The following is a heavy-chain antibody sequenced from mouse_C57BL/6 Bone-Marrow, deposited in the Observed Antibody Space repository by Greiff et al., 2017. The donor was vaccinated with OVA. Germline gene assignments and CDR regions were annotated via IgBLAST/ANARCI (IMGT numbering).Heavy chain of an antibody. CDR1: GFTFSDYY. CDR2: ISNGGGST. V-gene: IGHV5-12*01. Sequence: EVKLVESGGGLVQPGGSLKLSCAASGFTFSDYYMYWVRQTPEKRLEWVAYISNGGGSTYYPDTVKGRFTISRDNAKNTLYLQMSRLKSEDTAMYYCARQGYGSSAFDYWGQGTTLTVSS. D-gene: IGHD1-1*01. CDR3: ARQGYGSSAFDY. J-gene: IGHJ2*01.